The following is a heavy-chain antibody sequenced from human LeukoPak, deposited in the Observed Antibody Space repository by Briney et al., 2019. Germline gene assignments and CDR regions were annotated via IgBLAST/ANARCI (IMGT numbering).Heavy chain of an antibody. V-gene: IGHV1-3*04. D-gene: IGHD5-18*01. CDR2: INTGNGNT. CDR3: ARDRAMADY. CDR1: GYIFTSYP. Sequence: ASVKVSCKASGYIFTSYPIHWVRQAPGQRLEWMGWINTGNGNTKYSQRFEGRVTVTTDTPAAAAYMELSSLRSEDTAVYYCARDRAMADYWGQGTLVTVSS. J-gene: IGHJ4*02.